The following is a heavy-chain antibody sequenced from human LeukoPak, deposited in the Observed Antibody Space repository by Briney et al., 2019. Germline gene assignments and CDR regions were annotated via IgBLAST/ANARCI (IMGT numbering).Heavy chain of an antibody. J-gene: IGHJ6*03. Sequence: RASVKVSCKASGGTFSSYAISWVRQAPGQGLEWMGGIIPIFGTANYAQKFQGRVTITADKSTSTAYMELSSLRSEDTAVYYCATWKGDGDYYYYYMDVWGKGTTVTISS. CDR3: ATWKGDGDYYYYYMDV. D-gene: IGHD4-17*01. CDR2: IIPIFGTA. CDR1: GGTFSSYA. V-gene: IGHV1-69*06.